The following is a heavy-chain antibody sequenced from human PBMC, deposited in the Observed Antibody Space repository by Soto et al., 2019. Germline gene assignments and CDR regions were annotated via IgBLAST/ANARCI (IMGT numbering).Heavy chain of an antibody. Sequence: NPSETLSLTCTVSGGSISSGDYYWSWIRQPPGKGLEWIGYIYYSGSTYYSPSLKSRVTISVDTSKNQFSLKLSSVTAADTAVYYCARVSSSGYYSVYNWFDPWGQGTLVTVSS. J-gene: IGHJ5*02. CDR1: GGSISSGDYY. D-gene: IGHD3-22*01. CDR3: ARVSSSGYYSVYNWFDP. V-gene: IGHV4-30-4*01. CDR2: IYYSGST.